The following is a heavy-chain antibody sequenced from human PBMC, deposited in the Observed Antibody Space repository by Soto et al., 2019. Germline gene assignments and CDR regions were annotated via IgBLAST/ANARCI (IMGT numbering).Heavy chain of an antibody. CDR2: ISSSGSTI. Sequence: GWSLRLSCAASGFTFSSYEMNWVRQAPGKGLEWVSYISSSGSTIYYADSVKGRFTISRDNAKNSLYLQMNSLRAEDTAVYYCARDSNTAMAIPEQYYFEYWGQGTLVTVSS. CDR3: ARDSNTAMAIPEQYYFEY. J-gene: IGHJ4*02. CDR1: GFTFSSYE. D-gene: IGHD5-18*01. V-gene: IGHV3-48*03.